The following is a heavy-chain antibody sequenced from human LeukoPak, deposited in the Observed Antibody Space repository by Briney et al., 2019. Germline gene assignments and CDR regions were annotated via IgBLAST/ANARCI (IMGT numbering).Heavy chain of an antibody. CDR3: ARDYQGSYFDY. V-gene: IGHV3-7*01. CDR1: RFTFSNYW. CDR2: IKQDGSEK. J-gene: IGHJ4*02. Sequence: GGSLRLSCAASRFTFSNYWMSWVRQAPGKGLEWVANIKQDGSEKNYVGSVKGRFTISRDNAKNSLYLQMNSLRVEDTAVYYCARDYQGSYFDYWGQGTLVTVSS. D-gene: IGHD2-2*01.